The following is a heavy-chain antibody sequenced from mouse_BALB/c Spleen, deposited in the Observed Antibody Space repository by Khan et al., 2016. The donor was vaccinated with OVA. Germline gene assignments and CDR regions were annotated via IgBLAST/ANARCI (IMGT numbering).Heavy chain of an antibody. Sequence: EVELVESGGGLVQPGGSRKLSCAASGFTFSNFGMHWFRQAPEKGLEWVAYISSGSSTIYYADTVKGRFTISRDNPKNTLFLQMTSLRSEDTAMXYCTRAYYGSSYVAYWGQGTLVTVSA. CDR1: GFTFSNFG. J-gene: IGHJ3*01. D-gene: IGHD1-1*01. CDR3: TRAYYGSSYVAY. CDR2: ISSGSSTI. V-gene: IGHV5-17*02.